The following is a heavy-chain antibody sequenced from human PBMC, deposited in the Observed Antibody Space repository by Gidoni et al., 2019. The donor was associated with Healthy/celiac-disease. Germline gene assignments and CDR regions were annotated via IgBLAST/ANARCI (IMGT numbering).Heavy chain of an antibody. CDR3: ARARQLWGTKASYYYYGMDV. CDR2: INHSGST. D-gene: IGHD5-18*01. Sequence: QVQLQQWGAGLLKPSETLSLTCAVYGGSFSGYYWSWIRQPPGKGLERIGEINHSGSTNYNPSLKSRVTISVDTSKNQFSLKLSSVTAADTAVYYCARARQLWGTKASYYYYGMDVWGQGTTVTVSS. V-gene: IGHV4-34*01. J-gene: IGHJ6*02. CDR1: GGSFSGYY.